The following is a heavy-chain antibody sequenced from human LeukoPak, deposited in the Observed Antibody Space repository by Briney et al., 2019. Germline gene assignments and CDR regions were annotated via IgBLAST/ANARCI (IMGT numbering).Heavy chain of an antibody. CDR3: AIDGIGYYSNGVCYPRRYFDY. V-gene: IGHV4-34*01. J-gene: IGHJ4*02. D-gene: IGHD2-8*01. CDR2: INHSGST. Sequence: PSETLSLTCAVYGGSFSGYYWSWIRQPPGKGLEWVGEINHSGSTNYNPSLKSRGTISLAKSKNQFSLKLSYVNAEDPAVYYCAIDGIGYYSNGVCYPRRYFDYWGQGTLVTVSS. CDR1: GGSFSGYY.